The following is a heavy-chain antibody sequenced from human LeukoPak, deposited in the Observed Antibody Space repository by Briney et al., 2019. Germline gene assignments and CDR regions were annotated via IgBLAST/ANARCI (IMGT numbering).Heavy chain of an antibody. CDR1: GFTFSSYS. CDR2: ISSSSSYI. D-gene: IGHD1-26*01. V-gene: IGHV3-21*01. CDR3: ARRGYSGSYYFED. J-gene: IGHJ4*02. Sequence: GGSLRLSCAASGFTFSSYSMNWVRQAPGQGLEWVSSISSSSSYIYYADSVKGRFTISRDNAKNSLYLQMNSLRAEDTAVYYCARRGYSGSYYFEDWGQGTLVTVSS.